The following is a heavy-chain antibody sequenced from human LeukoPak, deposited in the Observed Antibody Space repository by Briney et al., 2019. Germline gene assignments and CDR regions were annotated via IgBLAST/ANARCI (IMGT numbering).Heavy chain of an antibody. D-gene: IGHD2-2*01. CDR3: AAGCSSTSCYWYYYTDV. J-gene: IGHJ6*03. CDR1: GGSFSGYY. Sequence: SETLSLTCAVYGGSFSGYYWNWIRQPPGKGLEWIGEINQSGSTNYNPSLRSRVTISVDTSKKQFSLKLSPVTAADTAVYYCAAGCSSTSCYWYYYTDVWGKGTTVTVSS. V-gene: IGHV4-34*01. CDR2: INQSGST.